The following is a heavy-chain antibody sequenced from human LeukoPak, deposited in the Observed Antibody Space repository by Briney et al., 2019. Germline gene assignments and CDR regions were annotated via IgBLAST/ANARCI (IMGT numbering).Heavy chain of an antibody. V-gene: IGHV3-7*01. CDR3: ARDSSSWYSY. Sequence: GGSLRLSCAASGFTFSNFWMSWVRQAPGKGLEWVANIKQDASEKYYVDSVKGQLSISRDNAKNSLYLQMNSLRAEDTAVYYCARDSSSWYSYWGRGTLVTVSS. D-gene: IGHD6-13*01. CDR1: GFTFSNFW. CDR2: IKQDASEK. J-gene: IGHJ4*02.